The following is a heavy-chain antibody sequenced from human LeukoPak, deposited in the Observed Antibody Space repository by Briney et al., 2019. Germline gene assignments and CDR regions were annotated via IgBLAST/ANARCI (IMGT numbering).Heavy chain of an antibody. V-gene: IGHV1-69*05. CDR1: GGTFSSYA. J-gene: IGHJ4*02. D-gene: IGHD1-26*01. CDR2: IIPIFGTA. CDR3: ARVRIIVGATGFDY. Sequence: GASVKVSCKASGGTFSSYAISWVRQAPGQGLEWMGGIIPIFGTANYAQKFQGRVTITTDESTSTAYMELSSLRSEDTAVYYCARVRIIVGATGFDYWGQGTLVTVSS.